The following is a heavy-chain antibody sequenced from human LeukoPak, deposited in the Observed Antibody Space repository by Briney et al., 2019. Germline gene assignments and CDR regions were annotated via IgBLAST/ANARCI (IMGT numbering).Heavy chain of an antibody. Sequence: PSQTLSLTCTVSGGSISSGSYYWSWIRQPAGKGLERIGRIYTSGSTNYNPSLKSRVTISVDTSKNQFSLKLSSVTAADTAVYYCARDNYDSSGYYSLRWFDPWGQGTLVTVSS. CDR3: ARDNYDSSGYYSLRWFDP. CDR2: IYTSGST. CDR1: GGSISSGSYY. J-gene: IGHJ5*02. V-gene: IGHV4-61*02. D-gene: IGHD3-22*01.